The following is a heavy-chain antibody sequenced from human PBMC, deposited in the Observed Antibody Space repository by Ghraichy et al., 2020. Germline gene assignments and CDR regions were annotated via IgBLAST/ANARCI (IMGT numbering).Heavy chain of an antibody. V-gene: IGHV4-61*09. CDR2: SHTSGST. Sequence: SETLSLTCTVSGDSMTSFIHYWGWIRQPAGKGLEWIGYSHTSGSTNYNPSLKSRVTISMDTSKNQFSLNLNSVTAADTAMYYCAGGYYDSSSYYPPGHWGQGTLVTVSS. CDR1: GDSMTSFIHY. J-gene: IGHJ4*02. D-gene: IGHD3-22*01. CDR3: AGGYYDSSSYYPPGH.